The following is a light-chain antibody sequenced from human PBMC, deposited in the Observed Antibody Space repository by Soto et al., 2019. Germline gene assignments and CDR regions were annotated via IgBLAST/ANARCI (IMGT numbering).Light chain of an antibody. Sequence: DIQMTQSPSSLSASVGDRVTITCRASQSLSTYLNWYQQVPGKAPKLLIYTASNLRSGVPSRFSGSGSGTDFTLTISSLQPEDVATYYCQQSYTTPPWTFGQVTKVEIK. CDR2: TAS. CDR1: QSLSTY. CDR3: QQSYTTPPWT. V-gene: IGKV1-39*01. J-gene: IGKJ1*01.